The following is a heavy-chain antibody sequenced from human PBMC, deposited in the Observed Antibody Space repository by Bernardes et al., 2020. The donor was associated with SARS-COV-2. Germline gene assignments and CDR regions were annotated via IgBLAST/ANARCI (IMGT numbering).Heavy chain of an antibody. CDR2: INSDGSRT. CDR3: TRDPSGTSPA. CDR1: VFSFNTYC. V-gene: IGHV3-74*01. J-gene: IGHJ5*02. Sequence: GGSLRLSCAASVFSFNTYCMHWVRQVPGKGLVWVSHINSDGSRTNYADSVKGRFTIFRDNAKNTLYRQMNSLRAEDTAVYYCTRDPSGTSPAWGQGTLVTVSS. D-gene: IGHD1-1*01.